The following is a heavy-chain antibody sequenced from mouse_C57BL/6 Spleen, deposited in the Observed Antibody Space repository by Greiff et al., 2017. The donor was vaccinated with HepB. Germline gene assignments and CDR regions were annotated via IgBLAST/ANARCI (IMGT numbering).Heavy chain of an antibody. J-gene: IGHJ2*01. CDR1: GFTFSDYY. Sequence: EVHLVESEGGLVQPGSSMKLSCTASGFTFSDYYMAWVRQVPEKGLEWVANINYDGSSTYYLDSLKSRFIISRDNAKNILYLQMSSLKSEDTATYYCARDPGRGYFDYWGQGTTLTVSS. CDR3: ARDPGRGYFDY. D-gene: IGHD3-3*01. V-gene: IGHV5-16*01. CDR2: INYDGSST.